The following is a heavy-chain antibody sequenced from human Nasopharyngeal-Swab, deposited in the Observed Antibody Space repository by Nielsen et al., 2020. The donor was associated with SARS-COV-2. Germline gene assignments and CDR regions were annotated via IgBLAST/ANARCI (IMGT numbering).Heavy chain of an antibody. CDR1: GYSISSGYY. D-gene: IGHD2-15*01. Sequence: SQTMSLTCTVSGYSISSGYYWGWNRQTPGKGLEWIGEINDRGSGNYNPSLRSRVTISAGTSNIQFSLKLNSVTAADTAVYYCARGQDAYYYMDVWGEGTTVTVSS. CDR2: INDRGSG. J-gene: IGHJ6*03. CDR3: ARGQDAYYYMDV. V-gene: IGHV4-38-2*02.